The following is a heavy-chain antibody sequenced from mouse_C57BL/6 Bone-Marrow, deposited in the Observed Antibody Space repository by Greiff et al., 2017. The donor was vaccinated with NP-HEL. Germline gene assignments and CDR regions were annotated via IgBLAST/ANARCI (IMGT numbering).Heavy chain of an antibody. CDR2: IHPNSGST. J-gene: IGHJ3*01. Sequence: VQLQQSGAELVKPGASVKLSCKASGYTFTSYWMHWVKQRPGQGLEWIGMIHPNSGSTNYNEKFKSKATLTVDKSSSTAYMQLSSLTSEDSAVYYCARGTYYYGSGGFAYWGQGTLVTVSA. CDR1: GYTFTSYW. D-gene: IGHD1-1*01. V-gene: IGHV1-64*01. CDR3: ARGTYYYGSGGFAY.